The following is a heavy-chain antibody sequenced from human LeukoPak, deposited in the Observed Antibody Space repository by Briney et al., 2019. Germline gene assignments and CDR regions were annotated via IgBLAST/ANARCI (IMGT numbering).Heavy chain of an antibody. CDR1: GGSLSGFY. CDR3: ARGLKPYCTNGVCYTGDY. J-gene: IGHJ4*02. D-gene: IGHD2-8*01. V-gene: IGHV4-34*01. Sequence: PSETLSLTCAVYGGSLSGFYWNWIHQPPGKGLEWIGEMNPSGSTTYNPSLKSRVSMSLDTSKNQFSLKLSSVTAADTAVYYCARGLKPYCTNGVCYTGDYWGQGTLVTVSS. CDR2: MNPSGST.